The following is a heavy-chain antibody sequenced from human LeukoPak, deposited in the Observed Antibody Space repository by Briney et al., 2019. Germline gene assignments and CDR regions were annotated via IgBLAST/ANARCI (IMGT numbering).Heavy chain of an antibody. J-gene: IGHJ4*03. V-gene: IGHV4-34*01. CDR1: GGSFSRYY. CDR3: ARGATISETGYFDF. D-gene: IGHD5-24*01. Sequence: SETLSLTCAVYGGSFSRYYWSWIRQSPGKGLEWIAEIDHRGDTNYNPSVKGRVTISVDTPKNQFSLKVRSLSAADTAVYYCARGATISETGYFDFWGQGTLVTVSS. CDR2: IDHRGDT.